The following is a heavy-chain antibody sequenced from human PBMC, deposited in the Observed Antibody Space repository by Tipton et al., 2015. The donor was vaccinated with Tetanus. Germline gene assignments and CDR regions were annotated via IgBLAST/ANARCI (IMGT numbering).Heavy chain of an antibody. J-gene: IGHJ4*02. CDR3: ARPTKYCSGGSCYSHLDY. CDR2: ISYSGST. V-gene: IGHV4-30-2*03. D-gene: IGHD2-15*01. Sequence: LRLSCAASGFTFSSYAMSWVRQAPGKGLEWIGSISYSGSTYYNPSLKSRVTISVDTSKNQLSLKLSSVTAADTGVYYCARPTKYCSGGSCYSHLDYWGQGTLVTVSS. CDR1: GFTFSSYA.